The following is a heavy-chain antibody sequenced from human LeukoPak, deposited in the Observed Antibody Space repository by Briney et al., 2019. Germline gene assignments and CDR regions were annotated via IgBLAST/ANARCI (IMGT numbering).Heavy chain of an antibody. D-gene: IGHD6-25*01. CDR2: ISSSSSYI. CDR3: ARDLGAAAFDY. CDR1: GFTFSSYS. V-gene: IGHV3-21*01. Sequence: GGSLRLSCAASGFTFSSYSMNWVRQAPGKGLECVSSISSSSSYIYYADSVKGRFTISRDNAKNSLYLQMNSLRAEDTAVYYCARDLGAAAFDYWGQGTLVTVSS. J-gene: IGHJ4*02.